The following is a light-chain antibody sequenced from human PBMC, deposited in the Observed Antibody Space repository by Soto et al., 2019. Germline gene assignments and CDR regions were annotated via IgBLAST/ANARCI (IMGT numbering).Light chain of an antibody. CDR3: QQRSNWPRGVV. Sequence: EVVLPKSPATLSLSPEERATLSCTASQTVTAYLAWYQQKPGQAPRLLIYDASTWATGIPARFSGSGSGTDFAHPISSREPEDFAVYYWQQRSNWPRGVVLGPGKKVDIK. J-gene: IGKJ3*01. CDR1: QTVTAY. V-gene: IGKV3-11*01. CDR2: DAS.